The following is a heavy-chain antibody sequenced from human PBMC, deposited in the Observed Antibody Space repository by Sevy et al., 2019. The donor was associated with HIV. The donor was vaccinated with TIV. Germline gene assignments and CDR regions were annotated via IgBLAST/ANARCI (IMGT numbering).Heavy chain of an antibody. V-gene: IGHV1-2*06. D-gene: IGHD1-7*01. CDR3: ARDGGGGTTNSGMDV. J-gene: IGHJ6*02. CDR2: VYPNSGGT. Sequence: ASVKVSCKASGYTFTGDYLHWVRQAPGQGLEWMGRVYPNSGGTNYAQKFQGRVTMTRDTSISTPYMELSRLRSDDTAVYYCARDGGGGTTNSGMDVWGQGTTVTVSS. CDR1: GYTFTGDY.